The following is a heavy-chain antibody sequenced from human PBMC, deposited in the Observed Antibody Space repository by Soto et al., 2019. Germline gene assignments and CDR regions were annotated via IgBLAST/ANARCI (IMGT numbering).Heavy chain of an antibody. CDR3: AREALKPLNAPPKNDY. Sequence: GASVKVSCKASGYTFTSYYMHWVRQAPGQGLEWMGIINPSGGSTSYAQKFQGRVTMTRDTSTSTVYMELSSLRSEDTAVYYCAREALKPLNAPPKNDYWGQGTLVTVSS. J-gene: IGHJ4*02. V-gene: IGHV1-46*01. CDR2: INPSGGST. CDR1: GYTFTSYY.